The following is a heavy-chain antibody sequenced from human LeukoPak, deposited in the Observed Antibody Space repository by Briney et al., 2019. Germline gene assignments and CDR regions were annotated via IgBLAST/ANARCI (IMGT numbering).Heavy chain of an antibody. CDR1: GFTFSSYV. D-gene: IGHD1-14*01. J-gene: IGHJ4*02. CDR3: ANRRNYASDY. Sequence: PGGSLRLSCAASGFTFSSYVMSWVRQAPGKGLEWVSTISGSGGSTYYADSVTGRFTISRDNSKNTLCLQMNSLRADDTAVYYCANRRNYASDYWGQGTLVTVSS. CDR2: ISGSGGST. V-gene: IGHV3-23*01.